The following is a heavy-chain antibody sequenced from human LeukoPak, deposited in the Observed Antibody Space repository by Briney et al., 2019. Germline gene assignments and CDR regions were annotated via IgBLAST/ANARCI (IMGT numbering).Heavy chain of an antibody. V-gene: IGHV1-69*04. CDR3: ASRTLPHGYSSGWPSDY. Sequence: GASVKVSCKASGGTFSSYAISWVRQAPGQGLEWMGRIIPVLGIVNYAQKFQGRVTITADKSTSTAYMELSSLRSEDTAVYYCASRTLPHGYSSGWPSDYWGQGTLVTVSS. CDR2: IIPVLGIV. D-gene: IGHD6-19*01. CDR1: GGTFSSYA. J-gene: IGHJ4*02.